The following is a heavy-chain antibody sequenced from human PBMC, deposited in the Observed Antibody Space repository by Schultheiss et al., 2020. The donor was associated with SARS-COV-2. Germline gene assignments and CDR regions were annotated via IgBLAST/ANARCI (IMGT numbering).Heavy chain of an antibody. CDR3: ARGRARPRMHTRAAFDY. J-gene: IGHJ4*02. V-gene: IGHV4-34*01. Sequence: SETLSLTCAVYGGSFSGYYWSWIRQPPGKGLEWIGEINHSGSTNYNPSLKSRVTISVDTSKNQFSLKLSSVTAADTAVYYCARGRARPRMHTRAAFDYWGQGTLVTVSS. CDR2: INHSGST. CDR1: GGSFSGYY. D-gene: IGHD2-15*01.